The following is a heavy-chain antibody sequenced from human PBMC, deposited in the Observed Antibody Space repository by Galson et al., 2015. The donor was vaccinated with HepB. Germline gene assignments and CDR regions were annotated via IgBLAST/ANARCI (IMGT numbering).Heavy chain of an antibody. Sequence: SLRLSCAASGFTFSSYWMSWVRQAPGKGLEWVANIKQDGSEKYYVDSVKGRFTISRDNAKNSLYLQMNSLRAEDTAVYYCARDRGLIRGGEEVWGQGTLVTVSS. CDR3: ARDRGLIRGGEEV. CDR1: GFTFSSYW. D-gene: IGHD3-10*01. J-gene: IGHJ4*02. CDR2: IKQDGSEK. V-gene: IGHV3-7*03.